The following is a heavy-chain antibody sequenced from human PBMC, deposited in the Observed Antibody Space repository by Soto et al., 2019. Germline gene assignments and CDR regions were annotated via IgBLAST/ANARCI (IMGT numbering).Heavy chain of an antibody. CDR2: ISYDGSNK. D-gene: IGHD2-15*01. CDR3: ARESSPPVVAANGRLPNDAFDI. J-gene: IGHJ3*02. Sequence: GGSLRLSCAASGFTFSSYAMHWVRQAPGKGLEWVAVISYDGSNKYYADSVKGRFTISRDNSKNTLYLQMNSLRAEDTAVYYCARESSPPVVAANGRLPNDAFDIWGQGTMVTV. CDR1: GFTFSSYA. V-gene: IGHV3-30-3*01.